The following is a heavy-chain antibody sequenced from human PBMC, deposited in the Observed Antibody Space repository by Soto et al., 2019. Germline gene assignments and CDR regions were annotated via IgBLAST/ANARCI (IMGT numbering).Heavy chain of an antibody. CDR3: ARVRQAAWYFDL. Sequence: EVQLVESGGGLVQPGGSLRLSCAASGFSFSSYWMHWVSQAPGKGLVWVSRIKTDGSIITYADSVKGRFTISRDNAKNTRYLQMSTLRAEDTAVYYCARVRQAAWYFDLWGRGTLVSVSS. J-gene: IGHJ2*01. CDR2: IKTDGSII. V-gene: IGHV3-74*01. D-gene: IGHD6-25*01. CDR1: GFSFSSYW.